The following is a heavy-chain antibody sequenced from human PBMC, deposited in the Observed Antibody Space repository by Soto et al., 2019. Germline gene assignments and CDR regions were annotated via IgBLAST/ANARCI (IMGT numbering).Heavy chain of an antibody. CDR1: GGSISSYY. V-gene: IGHV4-59*01. D-gene: IGHD6-6*01. Sequence: QVQLQESGPGLVKPSETLSLTCTVSGGSISSYYWSWIRLPPGKELEWIGYIYYSGSTNYNPSLKSRVTISVDTSKNQFSLKLSSVTAADTAVYYCARDSGDSSSSTFDYWGQGTLVTVSS. CDR2: IYYSGST. J-gene: IGHJ4*02. CDR3: ARDSGDSSSSTFDY.